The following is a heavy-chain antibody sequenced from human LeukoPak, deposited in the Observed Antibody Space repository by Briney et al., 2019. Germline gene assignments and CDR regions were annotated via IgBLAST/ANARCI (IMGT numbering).Heavy chain of an antibody. CDR3: ARDAPSTPHWELDY. Sequence: ASVKVSCKASGYTFTDYYLHWVRQAPGQRLEWMGRIDPNRGATIYAQDFQGKITLTRDTSISTAHMELSTLSCDDTAVYYCARDAPSTPHWELDYWGQGALVTVSS. V-gene: IGHV1-2*06. J-gene: IGHJ4*02. CDR1: GYTFTDYY. D-gene: IGHD1-26*01. CDR2: IDPNRGAT.